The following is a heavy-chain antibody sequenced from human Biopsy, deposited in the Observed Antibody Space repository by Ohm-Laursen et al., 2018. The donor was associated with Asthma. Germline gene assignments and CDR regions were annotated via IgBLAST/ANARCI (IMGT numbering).Heavy chain of an antibody. CDR1: GFTISTYW. V-gene: IGHV3-33*08. Sequence: SSLRLSCTASGFTISTYWMHWVRQAPGKGLEWVAVIWYDGSNKYYADSVKGRFTISRDNSKNTLYLQMNSLRAEDTAVYYCARSIYDFWSGYYGMDVWGQGTTVTVSS. D-gene: IGHD3-3*01. J-gene: IGHJ6*02. CDR2: IWYDGSNK. CDR3: ARSIYDFWSGYYGMDV.